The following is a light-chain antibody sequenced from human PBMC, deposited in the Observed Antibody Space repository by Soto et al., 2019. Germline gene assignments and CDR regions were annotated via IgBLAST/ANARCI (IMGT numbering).Light chain of an antibody. V-gene: IGLV2-8*01. CDR3: SSYTSSSTPSV. Sequence: QSALTQPPSASGSPGQSVTFSCTGTSSDVGTYDYVSWYQQYPGKAPKLLIYGVTRRPSGVPDRFSGSKSGNTASLTISGLQAEDEADYYCSSYTSSSTPSVFGTGTKVTVL. CDR1: SSDVGTYDY. J-gene: IGLJ1*01. CDR2: GVT.